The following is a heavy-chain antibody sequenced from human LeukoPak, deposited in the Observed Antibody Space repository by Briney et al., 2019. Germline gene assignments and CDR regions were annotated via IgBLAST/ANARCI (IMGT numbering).Heavy chain of an antibody. V-gene: IGHV3-48*03. CDR3: AKVGWFGEPYYFDY. J-gene: IGHJ4*02. Sequence: GGSLRLSCAASGFTFSSYEMNWVRQAPGKGLEWVSYIRSSGSTIYYADSVKGRFTISRDNSKNTLYLQMNSLRAEDTAVYYCAKVGWFGEPYYFDYWGQGTLVTVSS. D-gene: IGHD3-10*01. CDR2: IRSSGSTI. CDR1: GFTFSSYE.